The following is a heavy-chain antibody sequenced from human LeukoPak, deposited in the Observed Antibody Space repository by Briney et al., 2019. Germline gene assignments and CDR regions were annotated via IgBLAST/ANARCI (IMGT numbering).Heavy chain of an antibody. Sequence: ASVKVSCKASGGTFSSYAISWVRQAPGQGLEWMGRIIPILGIANYAQKFQGRVTITADKSTSTAYMELSSLRSEDTAVYYCARDGAPGPYTTVTPLGDYWGQGTLVTVSS. CDR2: IIPILGIA. CDR1: GGTFSSYA. V-gene: IGHV1-69*04. D-gene: IGHD4-17*01. J-gene: IGHJ4*02. CDR3: ARDGAPGPYTTVTPLGDY.